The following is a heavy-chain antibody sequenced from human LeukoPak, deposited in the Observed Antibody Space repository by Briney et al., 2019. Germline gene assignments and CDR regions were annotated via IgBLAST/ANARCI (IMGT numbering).Heavy chain of an antibody. CDR3: ARDLRTTNWLDP. V-gene: IGHV3-74*01. J-gene: IGHJ5*02. CDR2: MNSDGSSI. CDR1: GFTFGSYW. Sequence: GGSLRLSCAASGFTFGSYWMHWVRQVPGKGLVWVSRMNSDGSSIIYADSVKGRFTISRDDAKNTLYLQMHSLRVEDTAVYYCARDLRTTNWLDPWGQGTLVTVSS. D-gene: IGHD2-2*01.